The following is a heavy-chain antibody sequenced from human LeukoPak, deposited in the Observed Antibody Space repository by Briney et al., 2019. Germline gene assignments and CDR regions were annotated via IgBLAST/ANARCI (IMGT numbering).Heavy chain of an antibody. Sequence: GGSLRLSCVASGFAFNTQAMHWVRQAPGKGLEWLAVMSLDGSSIYYADSVKGRFTISRDNSKNTLYLQMSSLRVEDTAVYYCARDRGKLRYLDLWGQGAPLTVPS. CDR3: ARDRGKLRYLDL. J-gene: IGHJ4*02. CDR2: MSLDGSSI. V-gene: IGHV3-30*15. CDR1: GFAFNTQA. D-gene: IGHD3-9*01.